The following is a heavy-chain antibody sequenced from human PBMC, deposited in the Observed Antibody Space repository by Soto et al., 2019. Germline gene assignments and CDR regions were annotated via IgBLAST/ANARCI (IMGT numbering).Heavy chain of an antibody. CDR3: VRGSVYNWRGDF. Sequence: EVKLVVSGGDLIQPGGSLRLSCAASGFTFSNYWMHWVRQAPGKGLVWVSRINGDGSTTSYADSVKGRFTISRDNAKNTLSLQMNSLRAADTAVYYCVRGSVYNWRGDFWGQGTLVTVSS. CDR1: GFTFSNYW. CDR2: INGDGSTT. J-gene: IGHJ4*02. D-gene: IGHD1-20*01. V-gene: IGHV3-74*01.